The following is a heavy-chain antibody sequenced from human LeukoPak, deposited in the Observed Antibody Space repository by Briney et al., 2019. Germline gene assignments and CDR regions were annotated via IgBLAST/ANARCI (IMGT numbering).Heavy chain of an antibody. CDR2: LSSDGSNK. D-gene: IGHD3-22*01. Sequence: GRSLRLSCAASGFTFSSYSMHWVRLAPGKGLEWVAILSSDGSNKYYAESVKDRFTISRDNSKNTLYLQMNSLRPEDTAVYYCARVYYDSTGYPGGIDCWGHGTLVTVSS. J-gene: IGHJ4*01. V-gene: IGHV3-30-3*01. CDR3: ARVYYDSTGYPGGIDC. CDR1: GFTFSSYS.